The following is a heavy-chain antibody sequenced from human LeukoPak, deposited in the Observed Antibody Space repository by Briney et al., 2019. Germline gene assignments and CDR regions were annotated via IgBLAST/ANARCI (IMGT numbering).Heavy chain of an antibody. J-gene: IGHJ3*02. CDR1: GFTFSSYA. D-gene: IGHD1-26*01. V-gene: IGHV3-23*01. CDR3: AKDSKGSNWLDAFDI. CDR2: ISGSGGNT. Sequence: GGSLRLSCAASGFTFSSYAMSWVRQAPGKGLEWVSDISGSGGNTYYADSVKGRFTISRDSSKNTLYLQMNSLRPEDTAVYYCAKDSKGSNWLDAFDIWGQGTMVTVSS.